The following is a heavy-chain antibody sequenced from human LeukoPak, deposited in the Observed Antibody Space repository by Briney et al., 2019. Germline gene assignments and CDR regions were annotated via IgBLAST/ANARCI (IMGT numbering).Heavy chain of an antibody. CDR2: ICSSGNII. D-gene: IGHD5-18*01. CDR1: GFSFSSYE. Sequence: GGSLRLTCVASGFSFSSYEMNWARQAPGEGLEWVSYICSSGNIIYYADSVKGRFTISRDNAKNSLYLQMNSLRVEDTAVYYCARDRKYTYGYYFDYWGQGALVTVSS. J-gene: IGHJ4*02. CDR3: ARDRKYTYGYYFDY. V-gene: IGHV3-48*03.